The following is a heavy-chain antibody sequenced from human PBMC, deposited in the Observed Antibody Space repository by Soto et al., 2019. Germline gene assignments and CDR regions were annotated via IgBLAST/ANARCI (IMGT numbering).Heavy chain of an antibody. CDR1: GGSINNYY. J-gene: IGHJ6*02. CDR2: IYYSGTT. CDR3: ARENLRSRMDV. V-gene: IGHV4-59*01. D-gene: IGHD5-12*01. Sequence: LSLTCTVSGGSINNYYWSWIRQPPGKGLEWIGYIYYSGTTTYNPSLKSRVTISVDTSKNQFSLKLSSVTAADTAVYYCARENLRSRMDVWGQGTTVTVSS.